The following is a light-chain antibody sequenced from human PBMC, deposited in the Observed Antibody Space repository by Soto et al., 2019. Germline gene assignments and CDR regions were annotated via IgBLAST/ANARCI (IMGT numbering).Light chain of an antibody. V-gene: IGKV3-11*01. CDR1: QSVSSY. CDR3: QHRSNWPPT. CDR2: DAS. J-gene: IGKJ1*01. Sequence: EIVLTQSPATLSLSPGERATLSCRASQSVSSYLAWYQQKPGQAPRLLIYDASNRATGIPARFSGSGSGTDFTLTISRLDHEDFAVYYCQHRSNWPPTFGQGTKVEIK.